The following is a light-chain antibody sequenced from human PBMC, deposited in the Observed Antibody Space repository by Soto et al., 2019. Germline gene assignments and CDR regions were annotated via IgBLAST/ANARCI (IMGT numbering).Light chain of an antibody. CDR3: SSYTSSNTHWM. J-gene: IGLJ3*02. Sequence: QSALTQPASVSGSPGQSITISCTRTSSDVGGYNSVSWYQQHPGKAPKLMIYEVSNRPSGVSNRFSGSKSGNTASLTISGLQAEDEADYYCSSYTSSNTHWMFGGGTKLTVL. V-gene: IGLV2-14*01. CDR2: EVS. CDR1: SSDVGGYNS.